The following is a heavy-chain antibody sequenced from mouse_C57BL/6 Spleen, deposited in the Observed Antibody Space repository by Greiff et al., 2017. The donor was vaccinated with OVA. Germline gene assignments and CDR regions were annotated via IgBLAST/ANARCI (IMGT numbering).Heavy chain of an antibody. CDR3: ARGAPTVGDY. Sequence: QVQLQQPGAELVKPGASVKLSCKASGYTFTSYWMQWVKQRPGQGLEWIGEIDPSDSYTNYNQKFKGKATLTVDTSSSTAYMQRSSLTSEDSAVYYCARGAPTVGDYWGQGTTLTVSS. D-gene: IGHD1-1*01. CDR2: IDPSDSYT. CDR1: GYTFTSYW. V-gene: IGHV1-50*01. J-gene: IGHJ2*01.